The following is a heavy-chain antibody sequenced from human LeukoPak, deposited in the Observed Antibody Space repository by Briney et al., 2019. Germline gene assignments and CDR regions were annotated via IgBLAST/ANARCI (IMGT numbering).Heavy chain of an antibody. CDR3: ARGVVVVAATPRKFKYFDY. V-gene: IGHV4-59*08. CDR2: IYSSGST. Sequence: GSLRLSCAASGFTFSSYSMNWIRQPPGKGLEWIGRIYSSGSTNYNPSLKSRVTISVDTSKNQFSLKLSSVTAADTAVYYCARGVVVVAATPRKFKYFDYWGQGTLVTVSS. D-gene: IGHD2-15*01. CDR1: GFTFSSYS. J-gene: IGHJ4*02.